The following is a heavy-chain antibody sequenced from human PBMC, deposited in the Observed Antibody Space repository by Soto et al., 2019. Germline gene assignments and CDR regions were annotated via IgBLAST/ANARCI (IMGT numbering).Heavy chain of an antibody. V-gene: IGHV4-39*01. Sequence: QLQLQESGPGLVKPSETLSLTCTVSGGSISSSSYYWGWIRQPPGKGLEWIGSMYYSGSTNYNPSLKSRVTISVDTSKNQFSLNLSSVTAADTAVYYCARHRVTTPDYWGQETLVTVSS. CDR2: MYYSGST. J-gene: IGHJ4*02. CDR3: ARHRVTTPDY. D-gene: IGHD2-21*02. CDR1: GGSISSSSYY.